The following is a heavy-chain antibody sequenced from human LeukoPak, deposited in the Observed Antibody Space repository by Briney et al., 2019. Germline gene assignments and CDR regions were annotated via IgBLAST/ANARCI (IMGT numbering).Heavy chain of an antibody. Sequence: GESLEIFCQGSGYSFTSYWIGWVRPVPGKGLEWTGIIYPGDSDTRYSPSFQGQVTISADKSISTAYLQWSSLKPSDTAMYYCARHVTRKGYSGYDWVYWGQGTLVTVSS. D-gene: IGHD5-12*01. J-gene: IGHJ4*02. CDR1: GYSFTSYW. CDR3: ARHVTRKGYSGYDWVY. V-gene: IGHV5-51*01. CDR2: IYPGDSDT.